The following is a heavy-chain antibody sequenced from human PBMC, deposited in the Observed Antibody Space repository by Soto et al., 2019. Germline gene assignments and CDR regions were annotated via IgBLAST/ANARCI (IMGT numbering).Heavy chain of an antibody. V-gene: IGHV4-4*07. J-gene: IGHJ6*02. Sequence: LTCSVSGCSMRSYYWNWLRQPAGKGLEWIGRIYSRGDTNYNPSVKSRVTMSVDTSKNEFSLRLNSVTAADTAVYYCAGIGEDVYYGMDVWGQGTTVTVSS. D-gene: IGHD2-21*01. CDR1: GCSMRSYY. CDR2: IYSRGDT. CDR3: AGIGEDVYYGMDV.